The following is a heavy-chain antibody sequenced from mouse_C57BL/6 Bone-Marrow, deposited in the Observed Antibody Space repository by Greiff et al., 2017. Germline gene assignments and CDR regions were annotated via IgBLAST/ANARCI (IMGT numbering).Heavy chain of an antibody. V-gene: IGHV1-72*01. CDR1: GYTFTSYW. J-gene: IGHJ3*01. CDR3: AREGGVYYDYPWFAY. Sequence: QVQLQQPGAELVKPGASVKLSCKASGYTFTSYWMHWVKQRPGRGLEWIVRIDPNSGGTKYNEKFKSKATLTVDKPSSTAYMQLSSLTSEDSAVYYCAREGGVYYDYPWFAYWGQGTLVTVSA. D-gene: IGHD2-4*01. CDR2: IDPNSGGT.